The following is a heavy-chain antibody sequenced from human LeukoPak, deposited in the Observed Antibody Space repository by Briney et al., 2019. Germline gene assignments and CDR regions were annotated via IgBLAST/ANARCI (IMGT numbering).Heavy chain of an antibody. CDR3: ARANDFWNGFRFDP. Sequence: KPSETLSLTCTASGGSISSYYWNWIRQPPGKGLEWIGYIYYSGSTNYNPSLKSRVTISVDTSKSQFSLRLSSVTAADTAVYYCARANDFWNGFRFDPWGQGTLVNVSS. V-gene: IGHV4-59*01. CDR1: GGSISSYY. CDR2: IYYSGST. J-gene: IGHJ5*02. D-gene: IGHD3/OR15-3a*01.